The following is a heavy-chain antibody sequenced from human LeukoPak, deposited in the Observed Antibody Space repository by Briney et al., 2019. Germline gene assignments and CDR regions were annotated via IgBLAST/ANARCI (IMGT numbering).Heavy chain of an antibody. V-gene: IGHV3-21*06. CDR3: ARPFYYDSNGGEGMDV. D-gene: IGHD3-22*01. J-gene: IGHJ6*02. CDR1: GFTFSSHW. Sequence: GGSLRLSCAGSGFTFSSHWMSWVRQAPGKGLELVSSITTSGTYIYYADSVKGRFTISRDNAKNSLYLQMNSLRAEDTAVYYCARPFYYDSNGGEGMDVWGQGTTVTVSS. CDR2: ITTSGTYI.